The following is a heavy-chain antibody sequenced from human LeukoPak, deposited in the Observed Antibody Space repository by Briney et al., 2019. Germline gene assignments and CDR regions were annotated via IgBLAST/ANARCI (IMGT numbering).Heavy chain of an antibody. D-gene: IGHD3-10*01. Sequence: GGSLRLSCAASGFTFSSYAMSWVRQAPGEGLEWVSILYSDGSTHYADSVKGRFTISRDNSKNTLYLQMNSLRAEDTAVYYCAKEGAYSGSGSYIGHYMDVWGKGTTVTVSS. CDR2: LYSDGST. J-gene: IGHJ6*03. CDR3: AKEGAYSGSGSYIGHYMDV. V-gene: IGHV3-66*01. CDR1: GFTFSSYA.